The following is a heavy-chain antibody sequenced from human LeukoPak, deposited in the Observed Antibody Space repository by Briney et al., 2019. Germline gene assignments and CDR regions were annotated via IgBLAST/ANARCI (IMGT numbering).Heavy chain of an antibody. J-gene: IGHJ6*02. CDR3: ARFPTLKAKYYYYGMDV. CDR2: INPNSGGT. CDR1: GYTFTGYY. V-gene: IGHV1-2*06. Sequence: ASVKVSCKASGYTFTGYYMHWVRQAPGQGLEWMGRINPNSGGTNYAQKFQGRVTMTRDTSISTAYMELSRLRSDDTAVYYCARFPTLKAKYYYYGMDVWGQGTMVTVSS.